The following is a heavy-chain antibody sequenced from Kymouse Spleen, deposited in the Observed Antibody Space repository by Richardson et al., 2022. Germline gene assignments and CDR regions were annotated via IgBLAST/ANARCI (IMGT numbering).Heavy chain of an antibody. CDR2: IYYSGST. CDR3: ARGSYYGSGSYDYGMDV. J-gene: IGHJ6*02. CDR1: GGSISSSSYY. V-gene: IGHV4-39*01. D-gene: IGHD3-10*01. Sequence: QLQLQESGPGLVKPSETLSLTCTVSGGSISSSSYYWGWIRQPPGKGLEWIGSIYYSGSTYYNPSLKSRVTISVDTSKNQFSLKLSSVTAADTAVYYCARGSYYGSGSYDYGMDVWGQGTTVTVSS.